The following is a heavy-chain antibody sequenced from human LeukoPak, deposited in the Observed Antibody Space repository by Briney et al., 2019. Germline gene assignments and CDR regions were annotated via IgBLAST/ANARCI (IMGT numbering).Heavy chain of an antibody. CDR3: ARDLGSSDDY. V-gene: IGHV4-59*11. Sequence: SSETLSLTCTVSGGSISSHYWSWIRQPPGKGLGWIGYIYYSGSTNYNPSLKSRVTISVDTSKNQFSLKLSSVTAADTAVYYCARDLGSSDDYWGQGTLVTVSS. CDR1: GGSISSHY. J-gene: IGHJ4*02. D-gene: IGHD5-12*01. CDR2: IYYSGST.